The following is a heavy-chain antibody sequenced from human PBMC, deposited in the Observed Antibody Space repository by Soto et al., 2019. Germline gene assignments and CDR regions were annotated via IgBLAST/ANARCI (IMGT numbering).Heavy chain of an antibody. CDR2: VSIGGST. J-gene: IGHJ4*02. V-gene: IGHV3-23*01. CDR1: GFTFSSYA. D-gene: IGHD2-15*01. CDR3: AKGCSAGAHFDY. Sequence: DVQLLESGGGLVQPEGSLRLSCAASGFTFSSYAMGWVRQGPGKGLEWVAVVSIGGSTHYADSVRGRFTISRDNSKNTLYLQMRSLTAEDTDVDLCAKGCSAGAHFDYWGQGDLVNVS.